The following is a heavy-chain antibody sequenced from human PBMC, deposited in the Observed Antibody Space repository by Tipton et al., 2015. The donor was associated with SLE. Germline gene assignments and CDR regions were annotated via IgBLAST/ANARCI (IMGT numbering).Heavy chain of an antibody. V-gene: IGHV1-18*01. CDR2: ISAYNGNT. D-gene: IGHD6-19*01. J-gene: IGHJ3*02. Sequence: QLVQSGDEVKKPGASVKVSCEASGYTFSSYGISWVRQAPGQGLEWMGWISAYNGNTNYAQKLQGRVTMTTDTSTSTAYMELRSLRSDDTAVYYCAQGIAVAGADAFDIWGQGTMVTVSS. CDR1: GYTFSSYG. CDR3: AQGIAVAGADAFDI.